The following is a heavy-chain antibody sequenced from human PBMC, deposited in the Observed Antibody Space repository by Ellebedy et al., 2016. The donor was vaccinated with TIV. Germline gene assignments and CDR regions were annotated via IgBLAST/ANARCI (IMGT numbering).Heavy chain of an antibody. Sequence: ESLKISCTASGFTFSNFAMGWVRQPPGKGLEWIGEINPSGTTNYNPSLKSRVTMSVDTPKKQFSLRLTSVTAADTAVYYCARARGQYLYGSGSYFTNWGQGEMVTVSS. CDR3: ARARGQYLYGSGSYFTN. D-gene: IGHD3-10*01. J-gene: IGHJ4*02. CDR2: INPSGTT. V-gene: IGHV4-34*01. CDR1: GFTFSNFA.